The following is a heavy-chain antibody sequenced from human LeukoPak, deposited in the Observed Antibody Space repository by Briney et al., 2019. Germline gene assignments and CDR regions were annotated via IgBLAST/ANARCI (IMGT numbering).Heavy chain of an antibody. V-gene: IGHV3-30-3*01. J-gene: IGHJ4*02. CDR1: GFTFSSYA. CDR3: ARDRILGHSSATEDY. Sequence: GGSLRLSCAASGFTFSSYAMHWVRQAPGKGLEWVAVISYDGSNKYYADSVKGRFTISRDNSKNTLYLQMNSLRAEDTAVYYCARDRILGHSSATEDYWGQGTLVTVSS. CDR2: ISYDGSNK.